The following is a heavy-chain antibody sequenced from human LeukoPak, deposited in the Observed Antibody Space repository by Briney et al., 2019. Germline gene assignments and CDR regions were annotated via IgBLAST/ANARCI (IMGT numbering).Heavy chain of an antibody. CDR1: GYTFTSHG. CDR2: IRAYNGNT. D-gene: IGHD2-2*01. CDR3: ARVVVPAAMGYYYYMDV. J-gene: IGHJ6*03. Sequence: ASVKVSCKASGYTFTSHGISWVRQAPGQGLEWMGWIRAYNGNTDYAQKLQDRVTVTTDTSTSTAYMELRSLRSDDTAVYYCARVVVPAAMGYYYYMDVWGKGTTVTVSS. V-gene: IGHV1-18*01.